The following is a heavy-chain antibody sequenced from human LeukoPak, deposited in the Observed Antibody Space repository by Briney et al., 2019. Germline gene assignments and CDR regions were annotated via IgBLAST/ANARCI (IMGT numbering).Heavy chain of an antibody. CDR3: ARGVGGYCSSTSCYKVDWFDP. V-gene: IGHV4-34*01. CDR2: INHSGST. D-gene: IGHD2-2*02. Sequence: SETLSLTCGVYGGSFSGYYWSWIRQPPGKGREWIGEINHSGSTNYNPSLKSRVTISVDTSKNQFSLKLSSVTAADTAVYYWARGVGGYCSSTSCYKVDWFDPWGQGTLVTVSS. CDR1: GGSFSGYY. J-gene: IGHJ5*02.